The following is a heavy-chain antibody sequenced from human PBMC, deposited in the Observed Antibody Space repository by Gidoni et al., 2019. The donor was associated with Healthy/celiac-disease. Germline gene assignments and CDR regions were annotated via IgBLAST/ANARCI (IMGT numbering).Heavy chain of an antibody. CDR2: MNPNSGNT. D-gene: IGHD3-16*01. J-gene: IGHJ6*02. CDR3: ARAHYLWEGMDV. Sequence: QVQLVQSGAEVKKPGAAVKVACKASGYTFTSYDINWVRQATGQGLEWMGWMNPNSGNTGYAQKFQGRVTRTRNTSISTAYMELSSLRSEDTAVYYCARAHYLWEGMDVWGQGTTVTVSS. CDR1: GYTFTSYD. V-gene: IGHV1-8*01.